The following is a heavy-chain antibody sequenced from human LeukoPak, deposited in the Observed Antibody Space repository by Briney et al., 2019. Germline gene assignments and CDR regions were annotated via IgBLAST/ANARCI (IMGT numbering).Heavy chain of an antibody. CDR2: ISGSGGST. J-gene: IGHJ5*02. D-gene: IGHD3-3*01. V-gene: IGHV3-23*01. CDR1: GFTVSSNY. CDR3: AKDVSSYDFWSGYSGGGFDP. Sequence: PGGSLRLSCAASGFTVSSNYMSWVRQAPGKGLEWVSAISGSGGSTYYADSVKGRFTISRDNSKNTLYLRMNSLRAEDTAVYYCAKDVSSYDFWSGYSGGGFDPWGQGTLVTVSS.